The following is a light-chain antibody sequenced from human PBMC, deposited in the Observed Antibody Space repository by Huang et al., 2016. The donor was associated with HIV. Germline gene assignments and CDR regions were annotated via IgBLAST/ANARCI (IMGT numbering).Light chain of an antibody. CDR3: QHQWT. Sequence: DIQVTQSPSTLSAFVGDRVNITCWTSQRISDWLCWYQQRPGKAPNLLISKASNLEGGVPLRFSGNGSGTEFTLTINGLQPDDLATYYCQHQWTFGQGTKVEIK. J-gene: IGKJ1*01. CDR2: KAS. CDR1: QRISDW. V-gene: IGKV1-5*03.